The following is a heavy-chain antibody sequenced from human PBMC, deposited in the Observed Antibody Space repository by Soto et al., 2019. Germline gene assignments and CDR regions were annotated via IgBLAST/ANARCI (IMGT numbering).Heavy chain of an antibody. D-gene: IGHD2-21*02. CDR3: ATRGNCGGDCHFNSLAY. CDR1: GGTFNTFA. CDR2: IIPIFGTA. J-gene: IGHJ4*02. Sequence: QVQLVQSGAEVKKPGSSVKVSCKASGGTFNTFALSWVRQAPGQGLEWMGGIIPIFGTADYAQRFQDRVTITADESTSTAYMELTSLRSEDTAVYYCATRGNCGGDCHFNSLAYWGQGALVTVSS. V-gene: IGHV1-69*12.